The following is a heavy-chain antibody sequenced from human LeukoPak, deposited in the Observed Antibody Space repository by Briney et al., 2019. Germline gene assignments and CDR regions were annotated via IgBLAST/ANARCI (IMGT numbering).Heavy chain of an antibody. CDR3: AKDDVGELNPIDY. V-gene: IGHV3-23*01. CDR1: GFTFSNFG. Sequence: GGSLRLSCVASGFTFSNFGMSWVRQSPGKGLEWVSAISGSGGTTFYADSVKGRFTISRDNSKNTLYVHMNSLRVEDTAVYFCAKDDVGELNPIDYWGQGTLVTVSS. D-gene: IGHD1-26*01. CDR2: ISGSGGTT. J-gene: IGHJ4*02.